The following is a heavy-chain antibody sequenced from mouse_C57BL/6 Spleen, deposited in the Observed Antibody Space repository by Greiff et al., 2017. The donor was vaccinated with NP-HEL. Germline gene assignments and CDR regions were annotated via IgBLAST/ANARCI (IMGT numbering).Heavy chain of an antibody. J-gene: IGHJ4*01. CDR3: ARPLTTVVATNAMDY. V-gene: IGHV1-59*01. D-gene: IGHD1-1*01. CDR1: GYTFTSYW. Sequence: QVQLQQPGAELVRPGTSVKLSCKASGYTFTSYWMHWVKQRPGQGLEWIGVIDPSDSYTNYNQKFKGKATLTVDTSSSTAYMQLSSLTSEDSAVYYCARPLTTVVATNAMDYWGQRTSVTVSS. CDR2: IDPSDSYT.